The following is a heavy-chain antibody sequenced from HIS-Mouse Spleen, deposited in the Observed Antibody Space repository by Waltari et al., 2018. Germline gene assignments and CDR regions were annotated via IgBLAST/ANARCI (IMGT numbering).Heavy chain of an antibody. D-gene: IGHD6-13*01. CDR2: INPNSGGT. CDR1: GYTFTGYY. Sequence: QVQLVQSGAEVKKPGASVKVSCKASGYTFTGYYMHLVRQAPGQGLEWMGWINPNSGGTNYAQKFQGRVTMTRDTSISTAYMELSRLRSDDTAVYYCASQREDPGSSWYYFDYWGQGTLVTVSS. V-gene: IGHV1-2*02. J-gene: IGHJ4*02. CDR3: ASQREDPGSSWYYFDY.